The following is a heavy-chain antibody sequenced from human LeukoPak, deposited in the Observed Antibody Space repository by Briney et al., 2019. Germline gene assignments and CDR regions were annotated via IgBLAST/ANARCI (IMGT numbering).Heavy chain of an antibody. D-gene: IGHD6-13*01. V-gene: IGHV3-23*01. CDR3: AKGLLTKTHGISWDPFDS. CDR1: GFTFSGYA. CDR2: ISGPGSTT. J-gene: IGHJ4*02. Sequence: GGSLRLSCAASGFTFSGYAMTWVRQAPGKGLEWVATISGPGSTTYYADSVKGRFTISRDNSQNTLYLQMNSLRAEDMAIYYCAKGLLTKTHGISWDPFDSWGQGTLVSVSS.